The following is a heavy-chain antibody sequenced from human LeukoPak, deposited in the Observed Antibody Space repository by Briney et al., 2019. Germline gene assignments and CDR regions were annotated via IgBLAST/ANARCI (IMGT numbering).Heavy chain of an antibody. Sequence: GASVKVSCKVSGYTLTELSIHWVRQAPGKGLEWMGGLDPEDGETIYAQKFQGRVTMTEDTSTDTAYMELSSLRSEDTAVYYCASDVLGIRILMGCAFDIWGRGTMVTVSS. V-gene: IGHV1-24*01. J-gene: IGHJ3*02. D-gene: IGHD2/OR15-2a*01. CDR2: LDPEDGET. CDR1: GYTLTELS. CDR3: ASDVLGIRILMGCAFDI.